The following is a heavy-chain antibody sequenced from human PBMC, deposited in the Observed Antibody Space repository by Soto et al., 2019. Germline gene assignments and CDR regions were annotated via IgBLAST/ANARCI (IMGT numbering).Heavy chain of an antibody. CDR1: GFTFSSYA. D-gene: IGHD4-17*01. CDR2: ISYDGSNK. J-gene: IGHJ4*02. Sequence: GGSLRLSCAASGFTFSSYAMHWVRQAPGKGLEWVAVISYDGSNKYYADSVKGRFTISRDNSKNTLYLQMNSLRAEDTAVYYCARDYPYGDYSYYFDYWGQGTLVTVSS. CDR3: ARDYPYGDYSYYFDY. V-gene: IGHV3-30-3*01.